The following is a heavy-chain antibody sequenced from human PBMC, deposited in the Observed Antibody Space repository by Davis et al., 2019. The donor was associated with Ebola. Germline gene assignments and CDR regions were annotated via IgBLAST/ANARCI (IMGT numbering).Heavy chain of an antibody. CDR3: ARDIPTGYHDY. Sequence: PSETLSLTCTISGGSISTYYWGWIRQPPGKGLEWIASINYSGDTYYNPSLGGRVTISVDAFKNQFSLKVTSVTAADTAVYYCARDIPTGYHDYWGQGTLVTVSS. D-gene: IGHD5-12*01. J-gene: IGHJ4*02. V-gene: IGHV4-39*07. CDR2: INYSGDT. CDR1: GGSISTYY.